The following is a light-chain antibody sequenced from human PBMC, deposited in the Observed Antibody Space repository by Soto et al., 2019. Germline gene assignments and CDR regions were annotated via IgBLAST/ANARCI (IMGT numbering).Light chain of an antibody. CDR3: LQHNSYPRT. J-gene: IGKJ1*01. V-gene: IGKV1-17*01. CDR1: QGIGND. CDR2: AAS. Sequence: DIQMTQSPSSLSASVGDRVTITCRASQGIGNDLGWYQYKPGKAPKRLIYAASLLQSGVPSRFSGRRSGTEFTLTISSLQPEDFATYYCLQHNSYPRTFGQGTKVEIK.